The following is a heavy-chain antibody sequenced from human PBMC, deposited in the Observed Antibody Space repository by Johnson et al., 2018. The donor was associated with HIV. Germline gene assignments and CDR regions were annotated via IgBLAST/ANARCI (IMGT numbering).Heavy chain of an antibody. CDR1: GFTFDDYG. V-gene: IGHV3-20*04. CDR2: INWNGGRT. D-gene: IGHD3-22*01. Sequence: VQLVESGGGVVRPGGSLRLSCAASGFTFDDYGMNWVRQAPGKGLEWVSGINWNGGRTGYADSVRGRFTISRDNAKNSLYLQMNSLRAEDTALYYCARETHYYDSSGYYVDAFDIWGQGTMVTVSS. J-gene: IGHJ3*02. CDR3: ARETHYYDSSGYYVDAFDI.